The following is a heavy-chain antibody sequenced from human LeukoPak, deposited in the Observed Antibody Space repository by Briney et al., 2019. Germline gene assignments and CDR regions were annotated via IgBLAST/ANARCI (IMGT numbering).Heavy chain of an antibody. CDR2: IYYSGST. V-gene: IGHV4-61*01. J-gene: IGHJ5*02. D-gene: IGHD4-17*01. CDR3: ARGGTTVTPGLLWFDP. CDR1: GGSFISGSYY. Sequence: SETLSLTCTVSGGSFISGSYYWSWIRQPPGKGLEWIGYIYYSGSTTYNPSLKSRVTISVDTSKNQFSLKLSSVTAADTAVYYCARGGTTVTPGLLWFDPWGQGTLVTVSS.